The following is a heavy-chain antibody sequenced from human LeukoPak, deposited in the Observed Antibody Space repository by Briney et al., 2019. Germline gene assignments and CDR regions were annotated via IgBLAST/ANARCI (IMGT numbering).Heavy chain of an antibody. Sequence: PSETLSLTCTVSGDSISSGNYHWSWIRQPAGKGLEWIGRIYTSGSTNYNPSLKSRVTMSVDTSKNQFSLKLSSVTAADTAVYYCARDKYYGEPDYWGQGTLVTVSS. V-gene: IGHV4-61*02. CDR1: GDSISSGNYH. CDR2: IYTSGST. D-gene: IGHD3-10*01. J-gene: IGHJ4*01. CDR3: ARDKYYGEPDY.